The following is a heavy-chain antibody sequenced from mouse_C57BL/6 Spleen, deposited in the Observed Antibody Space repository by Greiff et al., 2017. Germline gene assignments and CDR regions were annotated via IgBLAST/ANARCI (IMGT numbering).Heavy chain of an antibody. CDR3: TTDGSSYGYAMDY. J-gene: IGHJ4*01. D-gene: IGHD1-1*01. CDR1: GFNIKDDY. CDR2: IDPENGDT. Sequence: EVQLQQSGAELVRPGASVKLSCTASGFNIKDDYMHWVKQRPEQGLEWIGWIDPENGDTEYASKFQGKATITADTSSNTAYLQFSSLTSEDTAVYYCTTDGSSYGYAMDYWGQGTSVTVSS. V-gene: IGHV14-4*01.